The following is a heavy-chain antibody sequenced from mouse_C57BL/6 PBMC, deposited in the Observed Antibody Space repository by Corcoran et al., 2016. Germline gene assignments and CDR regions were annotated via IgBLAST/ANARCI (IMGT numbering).Heavy chain of an antibody. CDR2: IYPRSGNT. J-gene: IGHJ3*01. Sequence: QVQLQQSGAELARPGASVKLSCKASGYTFTSYGISWVKQRTGQGLEWIGEIYPRSGNTYYNEKFKGKATLTADKSSSTAYMELRSLTSEDSAVYFCARPLLRSFAYWGQGTLVTVSA. V-gene: IGHV1-81*01. CDR1: GYTFTSYG. CDR3: ARPLLRSFAY. D-gene: IGHD2-4*01.